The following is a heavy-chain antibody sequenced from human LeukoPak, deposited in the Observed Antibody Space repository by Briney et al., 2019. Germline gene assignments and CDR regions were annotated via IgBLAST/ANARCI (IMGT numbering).Heavy chain of an antibody. V-gene: IGHV3-30*01. CDR1: GFTFSSYA. CDR2: ISYDGSNK. J-gene: IGHJ4*02. Sequence: PGGSLRLSCAASGFTFSSYAMHWVRQAPGKGLEWVAVISYDGSNKYYADSVKGRFTISRDNSKNTLYLQMNSLRAEDTAVYYCARDFSLAHWGQGTLVTVSS. CDR3: ARDFSLAH. D-gene: IGHD3-3*01.